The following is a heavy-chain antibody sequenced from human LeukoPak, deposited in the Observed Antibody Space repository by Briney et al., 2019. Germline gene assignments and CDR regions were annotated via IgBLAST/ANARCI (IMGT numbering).Heavy chain of an antibody. CDR3: ARAGVVPAAPLFDP. Sequence: GSLRLSCAASGFTFSSYWMHWVRQAPGKGLVWVSRINSDGSSTSYADSVKGRFTISRYNAKNTLYLQMHSLRAEDTAVYYCARAGVVPAAPLFDPWGQGTLVTVSS. D-gene: IGHD2-2*01. CDR1: GFTFSSYW. CDR2: INSDGSST. V-gene: IGHV3-74*01. J-gene: IGHJ5*02.